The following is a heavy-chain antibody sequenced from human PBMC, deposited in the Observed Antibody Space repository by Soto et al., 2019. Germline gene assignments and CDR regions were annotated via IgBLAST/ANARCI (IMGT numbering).Heavy chain of an antibody. Sequence: QLQLQESGPGLVKPSETLSLTCTVSGGSISSSSYYWGWIRQPPGKGLEWIGSIYYSGSTYYNPSLKSRVTISVDTSKNQFSLKLSSVTAADTAVYYCARHSVGDYAFWSGYYTRRLNWFDPWGQGTLVTVSS. CDR1: GGSISSSSYY. J-gene: IGHJ5*02. CDR2: IYYSGST. D-gene: IGHD3-3*01. V-gene: IGHV4-39*01. CDR3: ARHSVGDYAFWSGYYTRRLNWFDP.